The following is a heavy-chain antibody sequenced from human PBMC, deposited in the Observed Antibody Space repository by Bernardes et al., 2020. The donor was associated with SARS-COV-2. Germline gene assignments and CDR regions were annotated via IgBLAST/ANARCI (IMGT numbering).Heavy chain of an antibody. V-gene: IGHV4-39*01. J-gene: IGHJ4*02. CDR1: GDSISSSSYY. CDR2: IYYSGST. D-gene: IGHD3-3*01. CDR3: ARQHLGGVTIFGVVTTDRYFDY. Sequence: SETLSLTCTVSGDSISSSSYYWGWIRQPPGKGLEWIGNIYYSGSTYYNPSLKSRVTISVDTSKNQFSLKLSSVTAADTAVYYCARQHLGGVTIFGVVTTDRYFDYWGQGTLVTVSS.